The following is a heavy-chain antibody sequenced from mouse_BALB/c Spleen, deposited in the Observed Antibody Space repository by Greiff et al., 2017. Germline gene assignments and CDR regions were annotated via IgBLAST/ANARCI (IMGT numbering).Heavy chain of an antibody. V-gene: IGHV5-9*03. CDR1: GFTFSSYT. Sequence: VESGGGLVKPGGSLKLSCAASGFTFSSYTMSWVRQTPEKRLGWVATISSGGGNTYYPDSVKGRFTISRDNAKNNLYLQMGSLRSEDPALYNCARGGDENYFDYWGQGTTLTVSS. D-gene: IGHD3-3*01. J-gene: IGHJ2*01. CDR3: ARGGDENYFDY. CDR2: ISSGGGNT.